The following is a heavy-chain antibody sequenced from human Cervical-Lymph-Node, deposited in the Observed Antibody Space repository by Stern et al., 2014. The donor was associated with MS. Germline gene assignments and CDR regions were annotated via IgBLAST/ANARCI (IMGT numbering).Heavy chain of an antibody. CDR2: IYYSGST. D-gene: IGHD2-2*01. V-gene: IGHV4-30-4*01. CDR1: GGPISSGDYY. J-gene: IGHJ5*02. Sequence: VQLVESGPGLVKPSQTLSLTCTVSGGPISSGDYYWSWIRQPPGKGLEWIGYIYYSGSTYYNPSLKSRVTISVDTSKNQFSLKLSSVTAADTAVYYCASANCSSTSCPNWFDPWGQGTLVTVSS. CDR3: ASANCSSTSCPNWFDP.